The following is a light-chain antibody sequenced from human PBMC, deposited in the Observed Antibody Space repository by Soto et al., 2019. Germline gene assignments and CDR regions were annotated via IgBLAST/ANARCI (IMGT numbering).Light chain of an antibody. J-gene: IGLJ1*01. Sequence: QSVLTQPASVSGSPGQSIAISCTGTSSDVGGYNYVSWYQHHPGKAPKLMIYDVSNRPSGVSNRFSGSKSGNTASLTISGLQAEDEADYYCSSYTCNSTLYVFVTGTKVTVL. V-gene: IGLV2-14*03. CDR1: SSDVGGYNY. CDR2: DVS. CDR3: SSYTCNSTLYV.